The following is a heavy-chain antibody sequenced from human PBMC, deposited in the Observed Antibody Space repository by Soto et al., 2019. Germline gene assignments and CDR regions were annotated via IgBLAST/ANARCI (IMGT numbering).Heavy chain of an antibody. CDR1: GFTFSSYG. CDR3: AREIGRVTNFDY. J-gene: IGHJ4*02. V-gene: IGHV3-33*01. D-gene: IGHD4-17*01. CDR2: IWYDGSNK. Sequence: GGSLRLSCAASGFTFSSYGMHWVRQAPGKGLEWVAVIWYDGSNKYYADSVKGRFTISRDNSKNTLYLQMNSLRAEDTAVYYCAREIGRVTNFDYWGQGALVTVSS.